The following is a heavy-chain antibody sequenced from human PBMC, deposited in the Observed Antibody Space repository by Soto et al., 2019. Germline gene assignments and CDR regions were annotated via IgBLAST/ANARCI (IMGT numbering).Heavy chain of an antibody. CDR3: ATDDLNRCRFDY. J-gene: IGHJ4*01. CDR2: ININRGDV. Sequence: ASVKVSCKASGHTSTHNGISWVRRAPGQGLEWMGWININRGDVNHAPKFQGRVTLTTDTSTTTAYMELRSLRLDDTAVYFCATDDLNRCRFDYWRHRTLVTVSS. V-gene: IGHV1-18*01. CDR1: GHTSTHNG.